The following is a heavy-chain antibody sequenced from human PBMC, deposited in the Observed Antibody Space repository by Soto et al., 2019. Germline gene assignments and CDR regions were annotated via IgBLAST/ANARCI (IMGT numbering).Heavy chain of an antibody. CDR1: GGSFSGYY. J-gene: IGHJ3*02. CDR3: ARRTIGYCSGGSCRRIALDI. Sequence: SETLSLTCAVYGGSFSGYYWSWIRQPPGKGLEWIGEINHSGSTNYNPSLKSRVTISVDTSKNQFSLKLSSVTAADTAVYYCARRTIGYCSGGSCRRIALDIWGQGTMVTVSS. CDR2: INHSGST. D-gene: IGHD2-15*01. V-gene: IGHV4-34*01.